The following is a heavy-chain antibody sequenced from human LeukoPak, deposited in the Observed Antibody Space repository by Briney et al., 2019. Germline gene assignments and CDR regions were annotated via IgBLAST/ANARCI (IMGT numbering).Heavy chain of an antibody. J-gene: IGHJ4*02. CDR3: AKHPLGGPYFDY. V-gene: IGHV3-30*18. CDR2: ISHDGSNK. CDR1: GFPFSSYG. Sequence: GGSLRLSCAASGFPFSSYGMHWVRQAPGKGPEWVAVISHDGSNKYYEDSVKGRFTISRDNSKNTLYLQMNSLRAEDTAVYYCAKHPLGGPYFDYWGQGTLVTVSS.